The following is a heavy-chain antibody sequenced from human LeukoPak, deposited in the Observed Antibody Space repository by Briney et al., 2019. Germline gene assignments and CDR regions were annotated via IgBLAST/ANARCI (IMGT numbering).Heavy chain of an antibody. J-gene: IGHJ4*02. CDR3: ARGIQLWAFPFDY. CDR1: GFTFSSYW. Sequence: PGGSLRLSCAASGFTFSSYWMSWVRQAPGKGLEWVANIKQDGSEKYYVDSVKGRFTIPRDNAKNSLYLQTNSLRAEDTAVYYCARGIQLWAFPFDYWGQGTLVTVSS. CDR2: IKQDGSEK. D-gene: IGHD5-18*01. V-gene: IGHV3-7*02.